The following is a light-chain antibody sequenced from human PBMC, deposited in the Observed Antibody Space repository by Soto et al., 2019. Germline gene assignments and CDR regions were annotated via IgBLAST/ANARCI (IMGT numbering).Light chain of an antibody. CDR3: QQYNSYLWT. CDR2: DVS. V-gene: IGKV1-5*01. J-gene: IGKJ1*01. Sequence: DIQMTQSPSTLSASVGDRVTITCRASQSISGWLAWYQQKPGKVPKLLIYDVSNLKIGVPSRFSGSGSGTRFSLTISSLQPDDFATYYCQQYNSYLWTFGQGTKVDSK. CDR1: QSISGW.